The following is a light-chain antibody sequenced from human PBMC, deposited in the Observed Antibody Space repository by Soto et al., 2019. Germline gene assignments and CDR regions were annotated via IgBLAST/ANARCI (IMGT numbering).Light chain of an antibody. CDR3: QEYNSWWT. CDR1: QSIRIW. CDR2: DAS. V-gene: IGKV1-5*01. J-gene: IGKJ1*01. Sequence: DIQMTQSPSTLSASVGYRVTITCRASQSIRIWLAWYQQKSGKAPNLLIYDASKLESGLPSSFSGSGSGTQFTLTISNLQPDDIATYYCQEYNSWWTFGQGTTVDTK.